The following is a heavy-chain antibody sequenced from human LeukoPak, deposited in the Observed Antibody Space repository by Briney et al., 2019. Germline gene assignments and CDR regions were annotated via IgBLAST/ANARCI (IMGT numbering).Heavy chain of an antibody. CDR1: GGSISTSSYY. CDR3: ARDVAYSARDYGMDV. D-gene: IGHD1-26*01. J-gene: IGHJ6*02. CDR2: FYYSGST. Sequence: PSETLSLTCTVSGGSISTSSYYWGWIRQPPGKGLEWIGSFYYSGSTNYNPSLKSRVTISVDTSKNQFSLKLSSVTAADTAVYYCARDVAYSARDYGMDVWGQGTTVTVSS. V-gene: IGHV4-39*07.